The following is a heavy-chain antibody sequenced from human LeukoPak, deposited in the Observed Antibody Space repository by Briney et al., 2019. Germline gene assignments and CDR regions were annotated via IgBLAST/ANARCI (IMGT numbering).Heavy chain of an antibody. Sequence: ASVKVSCKASGYTFTSYYMHWVRQAPGQGLEWMGIINPSGGSTSYAQKFQGRVTMTRDMSTSTVYMELSSLRSEDTAVYYCARDWFGELCPDYWGQGTLVTVSS. D-gene: IGHD3-10*01. CDR2: INPSGGST. CDR1: GYTFTSYY. CDR3: ARDWFGELCPDY. J-gene: IGHJ4*02. V-gene: IGHV1-46*01.